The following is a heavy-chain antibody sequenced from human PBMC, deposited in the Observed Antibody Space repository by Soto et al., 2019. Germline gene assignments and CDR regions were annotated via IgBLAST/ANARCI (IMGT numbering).Heavy chain of an antibody. CDR2: IDPSDSYI. Sequence: GEALKISCQGSGYSFTSSWISWVRQMPGEGLEWMGRIDPSDSYINYSPSFQGRVTISADKSISTAYLQWSSLKASDTAMYYCARRGSSSSFFYDSWGQGTLVTVSS. CDR3: ARRGSSSSFFYDS. J-gene: IGHJ4*02. V-gene: IGHV5-10-1*01. D-gene: IGHD6-6*01. CDR1: GYSFTSSW.